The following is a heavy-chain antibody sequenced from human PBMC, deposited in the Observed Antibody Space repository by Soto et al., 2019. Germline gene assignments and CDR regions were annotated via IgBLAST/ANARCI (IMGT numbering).Heavy chain of an antibody. Sequence: GGSLRLSCAASGFTFSSYAMSWVRQAPGKGLDWVSTISGSGGGTFFADSVKGRFTVSRDNSKNTLFLQMNSLRAEDTAVYYCASLGVGDWANYYYYYGMDVWGQGTTVTVSS. J-gene: IGHJ6*02. CDR1: GFTFSSYA. CDR3: ASLGVGDWANYYYYYGMDV. D-gene: IGHD2-21*02. CDR2: ISGSGGGT. V-gene: IGHV3-23*01.